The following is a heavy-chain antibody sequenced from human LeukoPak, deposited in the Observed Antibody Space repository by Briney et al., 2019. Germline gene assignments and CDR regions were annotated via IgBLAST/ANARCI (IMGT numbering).Heavy chain of an antibody. D-gene: IGHD5-12*01. J-gene: IGHJ5*02. Sequence: GGSLRLSCVASGFTFGSYGMHWVRQAPGKGLEWVAFIRYDGSDKYYADSVKGRFTISRDNFKSTLYLQMNSLRPEDTAIYYCAKKGGYQLSTFDPWGQRTLVTVSS. V-gene: IGHV3-30*02. CDR3: AKKGGYQLSTFDP. CDR1: GFTFGSYG. CDR2: IRYDGSDK.